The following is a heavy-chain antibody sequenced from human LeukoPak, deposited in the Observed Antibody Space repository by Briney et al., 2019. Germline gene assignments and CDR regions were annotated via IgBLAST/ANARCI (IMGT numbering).Heavy chain of an antibody. CDR2: IYYSGST. CDR3: ARSYGSSRGYFDY. D-gene: IGHD6-6*01. V-gene: IGHV4-59*01. J-gene: IGHJ4*02. CDR1: GGSIGSYY. Sequence: PSETLSLTCTVSGGSIGSYYWSWIRQPPGKGLGWIGYIYYSGSTNYNPSLKSRVTISVDTSKNQLSLKLSSVTAADTAVYYCARSYGSSRGYFDYWGQGTLVTVSS.